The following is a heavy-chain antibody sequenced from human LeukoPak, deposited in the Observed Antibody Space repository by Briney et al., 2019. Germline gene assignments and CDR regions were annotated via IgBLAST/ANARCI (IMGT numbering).Heavy chain of an antibody. CDR3: TRVFDWLFSFDY. CDR1: GFTFGDYA. V-gene: IGHV3-49*04. D-gene: IGHD3-9*01. Sequence: GSLRLSCTASGFTFGDYAMSWVRQAPGKGLEWVGFIRSKAYGGTTEYAASVKGRFTISRDDSKSIAYLQMNSLKTEDTAVYYCTRVFDWLFSFDYWGQGTLVTVSS. CDR2: IRSKAYGGTT. J-gene: IGHJ4*02.